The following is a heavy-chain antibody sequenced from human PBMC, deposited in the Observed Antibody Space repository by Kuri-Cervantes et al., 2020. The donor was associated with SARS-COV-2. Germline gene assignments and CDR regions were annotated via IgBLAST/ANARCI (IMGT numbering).Heavy chain of an antibody. J-gene: IGHJ5*02. CDR2: INHSGST. CDR1: VGSFSGYY. Sequence: SQTLSLTCAVYVGSFSGYYWSWIRQPPGKGLGWSGEINHSGSTNYNPSLKSRVTISVDTSKNQFSLKLSSVSAADTAVYYCARSTLPAGRYNWFDPWGQGTLVTVSS. V-gene: IGHV4-34*01. D-gene: IGHD2-2*01. CDR3: ARSTLPAGRYNWFDP.